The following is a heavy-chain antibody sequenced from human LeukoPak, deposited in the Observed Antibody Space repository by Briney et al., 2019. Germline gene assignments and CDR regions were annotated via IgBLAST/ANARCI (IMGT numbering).Heavy chain of an antibody. J-gene: IGHJ6*02. CDR2: IIPIFGTA. D-gene: IGHD3-10*01. Sequence: GASVTVSCKASGGTFSSYAISWVRQAPGQGLEWMGGIIPIFGTANYAQKFQGRVTITADESTSTAYMELSSLRSEDTAVYYCARDGGSGSYYKNYGMDVWGQGTTVTVSS. V-gene: IGHV1-69*13. CDR3: ARDGGSGSYYKNYGMDV. CDR1: GGTFSSYA.